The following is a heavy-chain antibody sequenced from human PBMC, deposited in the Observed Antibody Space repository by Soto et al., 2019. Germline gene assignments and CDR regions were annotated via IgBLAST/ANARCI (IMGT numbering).Heavy chain of an antibody. CDR3: ARDLSDQLGFGGGFDP. J-gene: IGHJ5*02. CDR1: GGSISGYY. V-gene: IGHV4-4*07. CDR2: IYGSGSV. Sequence: QVQLQESGPRLVQPSETLSLICSVSGGSISGYYWSWIRQPAGKGLEWIGRIYGSGSVDYHPSLRRRFTMSVDPSKTHFSLRLSSVPAADTAVYYCARDLSDQLGFGGGFDPWGQGILVTVSA. D-gene: IGHD3-16*01.